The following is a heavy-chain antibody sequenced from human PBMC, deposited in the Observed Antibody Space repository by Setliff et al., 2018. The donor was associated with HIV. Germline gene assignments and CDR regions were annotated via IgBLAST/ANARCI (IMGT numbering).Heavy chain of an antibody. Sequence: PGGSLRLSCVASGFTFSNYWMHWVRQAPGKGLVWVSRINTDGSSISHADSVKGRFTISRDNARNSLYLQMNSLRAEDTALYYCVREDIVTTGGRLDYYMDVWGKGTTVTVSS. CDR1: GFTFSNYW. D-gene: IGHD5-12*01. CDR2: INTDGSSI. CDR3: VREDIVTTGGRLDYYMDV. J-gene: IGHJ6*03. V-gene: IGHV3-74*01.